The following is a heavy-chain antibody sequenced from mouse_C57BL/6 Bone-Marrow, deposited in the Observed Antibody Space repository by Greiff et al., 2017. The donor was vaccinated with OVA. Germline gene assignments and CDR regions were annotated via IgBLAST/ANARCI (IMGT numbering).Heavy chain of an antibody. CDR3: ARLRSYWYFDV. D-gene: IGHD1-1*01. CDR1: GYSITSGYY. V-gene: IGHV3-6*01. Sequence: VQLKESGPGLVKPSQSLSLTCSVTGYSITSGYYWNWIRQFPGNKLEWMGYISYDGSNNYNPSLKNRISITRDTSKNQFFLKLNSVTTEDTATYYCARLRSYWYFDVWGTGTTVTVSS. CDR2: ISYDGSN. J-gene: IGHJ1*03.